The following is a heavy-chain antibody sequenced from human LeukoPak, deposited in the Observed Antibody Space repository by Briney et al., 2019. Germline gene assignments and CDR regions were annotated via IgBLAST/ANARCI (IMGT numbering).Heavy chain of an antibody. V-gene: IGHV3-74*01. CDR2: IKSDGIST. D-gene: IGHD2-2*01. Sequence: PGGSLRLSCAASGFTLSSYWMHWVRQVPGKGLVWVSRIKSDGISTIYADSVKGRFTTSRDNAKNTLYLQMDGLRADDTAVYYCARGASARQDFWGQGTLVTVSS. CDR3: ARGASARQDF. J-gene: IGHJ4*02. CDR1: GFTLSSYW.